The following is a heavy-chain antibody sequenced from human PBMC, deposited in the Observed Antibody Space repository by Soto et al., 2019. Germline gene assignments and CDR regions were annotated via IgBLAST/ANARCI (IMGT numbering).Heavy chain of an antibody. CDR1: GGSISSGGYY. CDR3: ARDRGGYGVFDY. D-gene: IGHD5-12*01. V-gene: IGHV4-31*03. Sequence: LSLTCTVSGGSISSGGYYWSWIRQPPGKGLEWIGYIYHSGGTYSSPSLRSRVTISVDTSKNQFTLKLSSVTAADTAVYYCARDRGGYGVFDYWGQGTLVTVYS. J-gene: IGHJ4*02. CDR2: IYHSGGT.